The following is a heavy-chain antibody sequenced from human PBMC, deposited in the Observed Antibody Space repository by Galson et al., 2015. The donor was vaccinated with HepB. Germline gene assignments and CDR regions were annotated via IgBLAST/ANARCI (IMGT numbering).Heavy chain of an antibody. J-gene: IGHJ4*02. Sequence: SLRLSCAASGFTFSSYDMNWVRQAPGKGLEWVSYISRSGSTIYYADSVKGRFTISRDNARNSLYLQMNSLRAEDTALYYCAREWDCSGGSCYSCWGQGTLVTVSS. CDR2: ISRSGSTI. CDR3: AREWDCSGGSCYSC. CDR1: GFTFSSYD. V-gene: IGHV3-48*03. D-gene: IGHD2-15*01.